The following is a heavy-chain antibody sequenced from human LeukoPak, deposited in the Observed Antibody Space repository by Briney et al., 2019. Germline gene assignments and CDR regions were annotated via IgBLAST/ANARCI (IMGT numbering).Heavy chain of an antibody. CDR1: GFTFSSYW. V-gene: IGHV3-7*01. Sequence: GGSLRLSCAASGFTFSSYWMRWVRQAPGKGLEWVANIKQDGSEKYYVDSVKGRFTISRDNAKNSLYLQMNSLRAEDTAVYYCASYGNTDYYESSGYYPYYWGQGTLVTVSS. CDR3: ASYGNTDYYESSGYYPYY. D-gene: IGHD3-22*01. CDR2: IKQDGSEK. J-gene: IGHJ4*02.